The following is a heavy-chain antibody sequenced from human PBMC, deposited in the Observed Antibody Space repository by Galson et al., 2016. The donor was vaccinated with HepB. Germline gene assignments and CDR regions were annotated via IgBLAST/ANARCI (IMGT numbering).Heavy chain of an antibody. CDR3: ARDINWGLDY. CDR2: INHDSSAM. D-gene: IGHD7-27*01. J-gene: IGHJ4*02. CDR1: GFTFSAYP. V-gene: IGHV3-48*02. Sequence: SLRLSCAASGFTFSAYPMNWVRQAPGKGLEWVSHINHDSSAMNYALSMKDRFTISRDNAKNSLVLQMDSLSDEDTAVYYCARDINWGLDYWGQGILVTVSS.